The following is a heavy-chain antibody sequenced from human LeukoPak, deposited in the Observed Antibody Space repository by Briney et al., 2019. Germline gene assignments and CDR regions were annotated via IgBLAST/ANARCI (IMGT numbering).Heavy chain of an antibody. CDR3: ARGGLRRKKFLEWLLADY. D-gene: IGHD3-3*01. J-gene: IGHJ4*02. CDR2: INPNSGGT. CDR1: GYTFTGYY. Sequence: ASVKVSCKASGYTFTGYYMHWVRQAPGQGLEWMGWINPNSGGTNYAQKFQGRVTMTRDTSISTAYMELSRLRSDDTAVYYCARGGLRRKKFLEWLLADYWGQGTLVTVSS. V-gene: IGHV1-2*02.